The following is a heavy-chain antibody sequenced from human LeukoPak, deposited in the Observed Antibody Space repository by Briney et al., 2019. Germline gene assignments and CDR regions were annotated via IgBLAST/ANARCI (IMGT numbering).Heavy chain of an antibody. V-gene: IGHV3-23*01. CDR1: GLTFNNYW. CDR2: ISGSGGST. CDR3: AKVRYSAARTFDY. D-gene: IGHD6-13*01. J-gene: IGHJ4*02. Sequence: GESLRLSCAASGLTFNNYWMNWVRQAPGKGLEWVSAISGSGGSTYYADSVKGRFTISRDNSKNTLYLQMNSLRAEDTAVYYCAKVRYSAARTFDYWGQGTLVTVSS.